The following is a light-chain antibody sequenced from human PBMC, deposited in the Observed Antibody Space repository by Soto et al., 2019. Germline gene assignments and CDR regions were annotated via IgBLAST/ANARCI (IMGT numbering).Light chain of an antibody. CDR1: QSLTTRY. CDR2: DAS. CDR3: QQRSNWPPT. J-gene: IGKJ4*01. V-gene: IGKV3-11*01. Sequence: EIVLTQSPGTLSLFPGERATLSCRASQSLTTRYLAWYQQKPGQAPRLLIYDASNRATGIPARFSGSGSGTDFTLTISSLEPEDFAVYYCQQRSNWPPTFGGGTKVEIK.